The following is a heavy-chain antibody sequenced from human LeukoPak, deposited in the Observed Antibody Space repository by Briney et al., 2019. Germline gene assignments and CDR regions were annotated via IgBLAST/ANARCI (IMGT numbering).Heavy chain of an antibody. J-gene: IGHJ4*01. CDR1: GGSFSGYY. V-gene: IGHV4-34*01. CDR2: INHSGST. D-gene: IGHD5-24*01. Sequence: SETLSLTCAVYGGSFSGYYWSWIRQPPGKGLEWIGKINHSGSTNYSPSLKSRVTISIDTSKNQFSLKLNSMTAADTAVYYCARGEGARDGYNYAGPFYFDYWGHGTLVTVSS. CDR3: ARGEGARDGYNYAGPFYFDY.